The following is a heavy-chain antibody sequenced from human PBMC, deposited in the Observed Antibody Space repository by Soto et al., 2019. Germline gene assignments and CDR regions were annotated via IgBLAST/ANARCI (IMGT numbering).Heavy chain of an antibody. V-gene: IGHV3-30-3*01. Sequence: QVQLVESGGGVVQPGRSLRLSCAASGFTFSSYAMNWVRQAPGKGLEWVAVISYDGSNKYYADSVNGRFTISRDNSKNPLYLQMHSLRTEDTAVYYCARDGYYDFTGYYRYFDYWGQGTLVTVSS. CDR2: ISYDGSNK. D-gene: IGHD3-22*01. CDR3: ARDGYYDFTGYYRYFDY. CDR1: GFTFSSYA. J-gene: IGHJ4*02.